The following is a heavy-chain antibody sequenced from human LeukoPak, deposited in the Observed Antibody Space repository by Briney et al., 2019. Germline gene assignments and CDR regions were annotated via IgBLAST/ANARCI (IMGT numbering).Heavy chain of an antibody. CDR1: GYTXTGYY. CDR3: ARGDGSYLL. D-gene: IGHD1-26*01. Sequence: ASVKVSCKASGYTXTGYYIHGVRQAPGQGLEWMGWINPNSGGTNYGQNFQARVIMTRDTSISTAYMELSSLRSDDTAVYYCARGDGSYLLWGQGTLVTVSS. CDR2: INPNSGGT. V-gene: IGHV1-2*02. J-gene: IGHJ4*02.